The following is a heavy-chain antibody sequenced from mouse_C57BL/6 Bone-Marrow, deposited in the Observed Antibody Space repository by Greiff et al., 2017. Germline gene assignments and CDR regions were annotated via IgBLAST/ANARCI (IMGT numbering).Heavy chain of an antibody. D-gene: IGHD1-1*01. CDR1: GYTFTSYG. V-gene: IGHV1-81*01. Sequence: QVQLKESGAELARPGASVKLSCKASGYTFTSYGISWVQQRTGQGLEWIGEIYPRSGNSSYNEKFKGKGTLTVDKSSSTAYMELRSLTSEESAVYICARFKLRVGFYAMDYWGQGTSVTVSS. CDR3: ARFKLRVGFYAMDY. CDR2: IYPRSGNS. J-gene: IGHJ4*01.